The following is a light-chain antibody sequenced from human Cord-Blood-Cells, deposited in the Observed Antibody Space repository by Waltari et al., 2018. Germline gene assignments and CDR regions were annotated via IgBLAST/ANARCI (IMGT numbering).Light chain of an antibody. Sequence: QSALTQPASVSGSPGQSITLSCPGTSSDVGSYNLVSWYQQHPGKAPKLMIYEGSKRPSGVSNRFSGSKSGNTASLTISGLQAEDEADYYCCSYAGSNYVFGTGTKVTVL. J-gene: IGLJ1*01. CDR3: CSYAGSNYV. CDR1: SSDVGSYNL. CDR2: EGS. V-gene: IGLV2-23*01.